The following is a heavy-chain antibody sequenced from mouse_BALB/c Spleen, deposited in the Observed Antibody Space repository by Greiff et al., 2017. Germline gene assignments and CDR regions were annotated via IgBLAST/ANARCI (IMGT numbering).Heavy chain of an antibody. J-gene: IGHJ2*01. CDR3: ARDHYYGSSHYFDY. CDR1: GYSITSGYY. CDR2: ISYDGSN. D-gene: IGHD1-1*01. V-gene: IGHV3-6*02. Sequence: EVQLQQSGPGLVKPSQSLSLTCSVTGYSITSGYYWNWIRQFPGNKLEWMGYISYDGSNNYNPSLKNRISITRDTSKNQFFLKLNSVTTEDTATYYCARDHYYGSSHYFDYWGQGTTLTVSS.